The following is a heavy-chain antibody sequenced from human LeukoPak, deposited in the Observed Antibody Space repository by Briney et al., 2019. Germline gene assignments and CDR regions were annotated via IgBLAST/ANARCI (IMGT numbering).Heavy chain of an antibody. Sequence: GGSLRLSCAASGFTFSSYSMNWVRQAPGKGLEWVSSISSSSSYIYYADSVKGRFTISRDNAKNSLYLQMNSLRAEDTAVYHCARDQSSGSGSYYTPSFDYWGQGTLVTVSS. D-gene: IGHD3-10*01. V-gene: IGHV3-21*01. CDR3: ARDQSSGSGSYYTPSFDY. CDR1: GFTFSSYS. CDR2: ISSSSSYI. J-gene: IGHJ4*02.